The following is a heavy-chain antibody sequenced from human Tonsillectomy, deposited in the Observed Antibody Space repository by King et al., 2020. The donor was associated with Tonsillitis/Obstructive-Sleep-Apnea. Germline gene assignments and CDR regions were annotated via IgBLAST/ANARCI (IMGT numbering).Heavy chain of an antibody. J-gene: IGHJ3*02. CDR2: IWYDGSNE. V-gene: IGHV3-33*01. D-gene: IGHD2-21*01. CDR3: ARRGCVGDNCYNAFDI. CDR1: GFPFSTYG. Sequence: QVQLVESGGGVVQPGRSLRLSCAASGFPFSTYGMHWVRQAPDKGLEWVALIWYDGSNEYYADSVKGRFTISRDNSKNTLHLRMNSLRAEDTAVYYCARRGCVGDNCYNAFDIWGRGTMVTVSS.